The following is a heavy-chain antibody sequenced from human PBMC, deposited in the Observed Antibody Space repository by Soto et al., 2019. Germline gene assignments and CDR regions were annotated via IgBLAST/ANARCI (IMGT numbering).Heavy chain of an antibody. V-gene: IGHV1-3*05. Sequence: QVQLMQSGAEEKKPGASVKVSCKASGYTFTTYAMHWVRQAPGQRLEWMGWINAGNGNTKYSQKFQGRVTITRDTSATTADMELSSLRSEDTAVYYCASAAIVFVPADNYSYYYGMAVWGQGTTVTVSS. CDR3: ASAAIVFVPADNYSYYYGMAV. CDR1: GYTFTTYA. D-gene: IGHD2-2*01. CDR2: INAGNGNT. J-gene: IGHJ6*02.